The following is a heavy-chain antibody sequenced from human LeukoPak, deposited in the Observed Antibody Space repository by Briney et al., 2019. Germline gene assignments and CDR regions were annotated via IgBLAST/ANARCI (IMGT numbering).Heavy chain of an antibody. CDR1: GFTVSTNY. Sequence: GGSLRLSCAASGFTVSTNYMSWVRQAPGKGLQWVSVIYSGGSTYYADSVKGRFTISRDNSKNTLYLQMNSLRAEDTAVYYCARNYYGSGSYSLISFDSWGQGTLVTVSS. V-gene: IGHV3-66*01. CDR2: IYSGGST. D-gene: IGHD3-10*01. CDR3: ARNYYGSGSYSLISFDS. J-gene: IGHJ4*02.